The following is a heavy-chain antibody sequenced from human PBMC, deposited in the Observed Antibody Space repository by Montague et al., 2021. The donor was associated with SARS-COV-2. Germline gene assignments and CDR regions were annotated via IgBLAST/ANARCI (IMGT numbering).Heavy chain of an antibody. CDR3: ARGISLFDP. CDR2: INGASSRT. CDR1: GFIFSDYN. Sequence: SLRLSCAASGFIFSDYNMTWIRQTPGKVLEWISYINGASSRTNXXDSVKGRFTISRDNAKNSLFLQLHSLRVEATAVCYCARGISLFDPWGQGTLVTVSS. J-gene: IGHJ5*02. V-gene: IGHV3-11*05.